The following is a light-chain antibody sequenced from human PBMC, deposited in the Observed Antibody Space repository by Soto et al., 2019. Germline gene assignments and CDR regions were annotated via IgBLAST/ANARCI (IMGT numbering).Light chain of an antibody. J-gene: IGLJ2*01. CDR1: SSDVGGYNY. CDR3: SSYTSTSAVV. Sequence: QSALTQPASVSGSPGQSITISCTGTSSDVGGYNYVSWYQHHPGKVPKLIIYEVSDRPSGVSNRFSGSKSGNTASLTISGLQAEDEADYYCSSYTSTSAVVFGGGTKVTVL. CDR2: EVS. V-gene: IGLV2-14*01.